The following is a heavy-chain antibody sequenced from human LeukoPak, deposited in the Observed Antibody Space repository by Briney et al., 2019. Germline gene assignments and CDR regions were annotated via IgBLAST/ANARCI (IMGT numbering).Heavy chain of an antibody. J-gene: IGHJ4*02. V-gene: IGHV1-2*02. CDR1: GYTFTGYY. CDR2: INPNSGGT. Sequence: GASVKVSCKASGYTFTGYYMHWVRQAPGQGLEWMGWINPNSGGTNYAQKLQGRVTMTTDTSTSTAYMELRSLRSDDTAVYYCARVPSFRIVGATTDDYWGQGTLVTVSS. CDR3: ARVPSFRIVGATTDDY. D-gene: IGHD1-26*01.